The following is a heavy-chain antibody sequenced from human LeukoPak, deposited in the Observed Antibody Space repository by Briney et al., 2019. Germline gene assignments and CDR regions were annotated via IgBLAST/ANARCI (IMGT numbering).Heavy chain of an antibody. D-gene: IGHD6-19*01. CDR1: DDSINNYY. Sequence: SETLSLTCIVSDDSINNYYWTWVRQPPGKGLEWIGYIHDSGNIDYKSSLKSRVTMSVDTSKNQFSLKLSSVTAADTAVYYCAKSAVAGTADGFDIWGQGTMVTVS. CDR2: IHDSGNI. V-gene: IGHV4-59*12. CDR3: AKSAVAGTADGFDI. J-gene: IGHJ3*02.